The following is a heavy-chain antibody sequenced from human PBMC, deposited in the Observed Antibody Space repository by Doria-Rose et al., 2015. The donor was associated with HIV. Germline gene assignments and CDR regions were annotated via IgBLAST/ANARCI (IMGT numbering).Heavy chain of an antibody. CDR2: LFSDDER. D-gene: IGHD6-13*01. CDR3: ARIKSSRWYHKYYFDF. CDR1: GVSLSSPGMG. Sequence: QVTLKESGPVLVKPTETLTLTCTVSGVSLSSPGMGVSWIRQPPGKALEWLANLFSDDERSYKTSLNSRLTISRCTSKSQAVLTMTDMDPVDTATYYCARIKSSRWYHKYYFDFWGQGTLVIVSA. V-gene: IGHV2-26*01. J-gene: IGHJ4*02.